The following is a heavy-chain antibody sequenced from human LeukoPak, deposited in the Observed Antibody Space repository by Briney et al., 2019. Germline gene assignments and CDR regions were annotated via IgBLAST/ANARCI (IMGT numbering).Heavy chain of an antibody. V-gene: IGHV3-33*01. CDR2: IWYDGSNK. CDR1: GFTFSSYG. Sequence: QPGRSLRLSCAASGFTFSSYGMHWVRQAPGKGLEWVAAIWYDGSNKYYADSVKGRFTISRDNSKNTLYLQMNSLRAEDTAVYYCARDSRVIYRGGGIAVPFDYWGQGTLVTVSS. CDR3: ARDSRVIYRGGGIAVPFDY. J-gene: IGHJ4*02. D-gene: IGHD6-19*01.